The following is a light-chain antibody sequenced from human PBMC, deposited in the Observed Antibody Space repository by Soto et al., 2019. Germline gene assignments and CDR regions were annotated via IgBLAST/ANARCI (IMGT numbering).Light chain of an antibody. CDR2: EVS. J-gene: IGLJ3*02. CDR1: SSDVGGYNY. CDR3: SSYTSISSWV. Sequence: QSVLTQPASMSGSPGQSITISCTGTSSDVGGYNYVSWYQQHPGKAPKVMIYEVSNRPSGVSNRFSGSKSGNTASLTISGLQAEDEADYYCSSYTSISSWVFGGGTKLTVL. V-gene: IGLV2-14*01.